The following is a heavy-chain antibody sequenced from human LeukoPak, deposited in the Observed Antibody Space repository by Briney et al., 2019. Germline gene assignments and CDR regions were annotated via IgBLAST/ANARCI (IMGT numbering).Heavy chain of an antibody. CDR1: GFTFINYA. D-gene: IGHD3-22*01. CDR2: ISGSGART. Sequence: SGGSLRLSCAASGFTFINYAMTWVRQATGKGLEWVSGISGSGARTYYADSVRDRFSISRDNSKNTLFLQMSSLRADDTAVYYCARSGFFYDSSGYPNYWGQATLVTVSS. J-gene: IGHJ4*02. V-gene: IGHV3-23*01. CDR3: ARSGFFYDSSGYPNY.